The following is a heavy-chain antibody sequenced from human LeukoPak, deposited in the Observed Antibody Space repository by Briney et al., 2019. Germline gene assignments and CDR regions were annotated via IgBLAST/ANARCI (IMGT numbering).Heavy chain of an antibody. CDR3: AKGGYCSSTTCSNTPFDY. D-gene: IGHD2-2*01. Sequence: GGSLRLSCEASGFTFSGYAMGWVRQAPGKGLEWVSAISDSGGSTYYADSVKGRFTISRDNPKSTLFLQMNSLRADDTAVYYCAKGGYCSSTTCSNTPFDYWGQGTLVTVSP. CDR1: GFTFSGYA. CDR2: ISDSGGST. J-gene: IGHJ4*02. V-gene: IGHV3-23*01.